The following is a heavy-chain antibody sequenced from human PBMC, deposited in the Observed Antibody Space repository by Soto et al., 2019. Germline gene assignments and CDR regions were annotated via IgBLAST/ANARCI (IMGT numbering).Heavy chain of an antibody. D-gene: IGHD3-10*01. CDR3: ARDPTLGGFDP. CDR1: GYYSSGGDY. CDR2: IYYSGST. V-gene: IGHV4-31*11. Sequence: SETQAVTCAVSGYYSSGGDYWSWIRQHPGKGLEWIGYIYYSGSTYYNPSLKSRVTISVGTSKNQFSLKLSSVTAADTAVYYCARDPTLGGFDPWGQGTLVPVSS. J-gene: IGHJ5*02.